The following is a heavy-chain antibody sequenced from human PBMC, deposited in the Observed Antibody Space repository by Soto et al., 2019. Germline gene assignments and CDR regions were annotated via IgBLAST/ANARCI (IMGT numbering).Heavy chain of an antibody. CDR3: AREIGNTIPDAFDI. Sequence: SETLSLTCTVSGGSISSYYWSWIRQPPGKGLEWIGYIYYSGSTNYNPSLKSRVTISVDTSKNQFSLKLSSVTAADTAVYYCAREIGNTIPDAFDIWGQGTMVTVSS. CDR1: GGSISSYY. D-gene: IGHD3-3*01. CDR2: IYYSGST. J-gene: IGHJ3*02. V-gene: IGHV4-59*01.